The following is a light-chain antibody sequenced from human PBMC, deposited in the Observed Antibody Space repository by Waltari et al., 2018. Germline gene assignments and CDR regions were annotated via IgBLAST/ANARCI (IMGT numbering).Light chain of an antibody. J-gene: IGLJ2*01. CDR3: QSYDSSLSGSVV. Sequence: QSVLTQPPSVSGAPGQRVTISCTGSSPNIGAGYDVHWSQQLPGTAPKLLIYGNSNRPSGVPDRFSGSKSGTSASLAITGLQAEDEADYYCQSYDSSLSGSVVFGGGTKLTVL. CDR1: SPNIGAGYD. V-gene: IGLV1-40*01. CDR2: GNS.